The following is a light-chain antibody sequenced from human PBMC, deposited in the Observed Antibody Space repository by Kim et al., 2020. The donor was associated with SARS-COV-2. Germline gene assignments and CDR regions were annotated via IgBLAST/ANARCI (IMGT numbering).Light chain of an antibody. CDR3: QQYNNWPLS. CDR2: DAS. CDR1: QSVNVK. Sequence: VSPGERAPLSCRASQSVNVKLAWYHQKPGQAPRLLIYDASTRATGIPARFSGSGSGTEFTLTISSLQSEDFAVYYCQQYNNWPLSFGGGTKVDIK. J-gene: IGKJ4*01. V-gene: IGKV3-15*01.